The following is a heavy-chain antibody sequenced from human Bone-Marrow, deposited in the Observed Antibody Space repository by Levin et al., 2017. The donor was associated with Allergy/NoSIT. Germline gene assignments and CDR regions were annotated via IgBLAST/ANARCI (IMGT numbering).Heavy chain of an antibody. V-gene: IGHV1-18*01. CDR3: VRASHQPLRNLDDAFDI. D-gene: IGHD2-2*01. Sequence: RASVKVSCKASGYTFTSYGISWVRQAPGQGLEWMGWISAYKSNTDYAQKLQGRVTMTTDTSTSTAYMELRSLRSDDTAVYYCVRASHQPLRNLDDAFDIWGQGTMVTVSS. CDR1: GYTFTSYG. CDR2: ISAYKSNT. J-gene: IGHJ3*02.